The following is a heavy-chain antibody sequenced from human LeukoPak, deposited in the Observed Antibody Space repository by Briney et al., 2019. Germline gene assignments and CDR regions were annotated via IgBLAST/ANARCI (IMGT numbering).Heavy chain of an antibody. J-gene: IGHJ2*01. CDR2: ISVGSDVI. Sequence: PGGSLRLSCAASGFTSSNSAMSWVRQAPGKGLEWVSAISVGSDVIYYADSVKGRFTISRDNSKNMVYLQMDSLRAEDTAVYYCARDRYCGGDCYYWHFDLWGRGTLVTVSS. CDR3: ARDRYCGGDCYYWHFDL. CDR1: GFTSSNSA. D-gene: IGHD2-21*02. V-gene: IGHV3-23*01.